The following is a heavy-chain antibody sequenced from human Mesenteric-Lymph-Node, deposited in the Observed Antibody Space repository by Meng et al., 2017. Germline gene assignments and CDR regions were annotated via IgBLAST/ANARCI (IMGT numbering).Heavy chain of an antibody. V-gene: IGHV1-69*05. CDR3: ATGTSEADPQTYYYYGMDV. CDR1: GGTFSSYA. Sequence: SVKVSCKASGGTFSSYAISWVRQAPGQGLEWMGGIIPIFGTANYAQKFQGRVTITTDESTSTAYMELSSLRSEDTAVYYCATGTSEADPQTYYYYGMDVWGQGTTVT. J-gene: IGHJ6*01. CDR2: IIPIFGTA. D-gene: IGHD1-14*01.